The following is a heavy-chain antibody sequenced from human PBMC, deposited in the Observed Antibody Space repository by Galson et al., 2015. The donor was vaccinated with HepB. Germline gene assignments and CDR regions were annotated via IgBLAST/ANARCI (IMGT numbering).Heavy chain of an antibody. CDR3: VERAVAGPLSWFDP. J-gene: IGHJ5*02. CDR1: GGSFSGYY. V-gene: IGHV4-34*01. Sequence: ETLSLTCAVYGGSFSGYYWSWIRQPPGKGLEWIGETNHSGSTNYNPPLKSRVTILVDTSQNQFSLKLRSVTAADTAVYYCVERAVAGPLSWFDPWGQGTLVTVSS. D-gene: IGHD6-19*01. CDR2: TNHSGST.